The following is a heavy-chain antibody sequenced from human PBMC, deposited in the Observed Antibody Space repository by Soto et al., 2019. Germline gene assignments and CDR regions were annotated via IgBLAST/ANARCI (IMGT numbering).Heavy chain of an antibody. Sequence: QVRLVQSGAEVKKPGASVKLSCKASGYTFINFYMHWVRQAPGQGLEWMGMINPNGGSTIYAQKFQGRVTVTRDTSTSTVYMELSSLTSEDTAVYYCARDESVITFAGVIVWYLDQWGQGALVTVSS. CDR2: INPNGGST. V-gene: IGHV1-46*03. CDR3: ARDESVITFAGVIVWYLDQ. D-gene: IGHD3-16*02. J-gene: IGHJ4*02. CDR1: GYTFINFY.